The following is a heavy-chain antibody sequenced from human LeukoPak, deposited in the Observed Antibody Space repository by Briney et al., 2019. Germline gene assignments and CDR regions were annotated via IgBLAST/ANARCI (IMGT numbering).Heavy chain of an antibody. Sequence: GGSLRLSCAASGFTFSSYGMHWVRQAPGKGLDWVAVISYDGSNKYYADSVKGRFTISRDNSKNTLYLQMNSLRAEDTAVYYCAKAGHIVVVPDRGYFDYWGQGTLVTVSS. J-gene: IGHJ4*02. CDR1: GFTFSSYG. V-gene: IGHV3-30*18. CDR2: ISYDGSNK. CDR3: AKAGHIVVVPDRGYFDY. D-gene: IGHD2-2*01.